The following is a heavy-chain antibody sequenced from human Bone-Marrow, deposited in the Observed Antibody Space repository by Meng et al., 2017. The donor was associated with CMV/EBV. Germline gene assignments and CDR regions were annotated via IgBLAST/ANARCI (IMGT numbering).Heavy chain of an antibody. D-gene: IGHD2-2*02. Sequence: ARSTGDYYWSWIRQPPGKGLQWLGYLYYSGSTYYNPSLKSRVTISVDTSKNQFSLKLSSVTAADTAVYYCARLVVPAAIRGNNWFDPWGQGTLVTVSS. CDR1: ARSTGDYY. J-gene: IGHJ5*02. CDR2: LYYSGST. V-gene: IGHV4-30-4*08. CDR3: ARLVVPAAIRGNNWFDP.